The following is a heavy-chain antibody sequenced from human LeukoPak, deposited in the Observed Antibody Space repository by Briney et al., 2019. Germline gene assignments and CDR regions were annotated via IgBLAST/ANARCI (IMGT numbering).Heavy chain of an antibody. CDR2: TRNKANSYTT. J-gene: IGHJ4*02. V-gene: IGHV3-72*01. Sequence: GGSLRLSCAASGFTFSSYSMNWVRQAPGKGLEWVGRTRNKANSYTTEYAASVKGRFTISRDDSKNSLYLQMNSLRAEDTAVYYCARDGLPYYFDISAYSPDFEYWGQGTLVTVSS. CDR1: GFTFSSYS. D-gene: IGHD3-22*01. CDR3: ARDGLPYYFDISAYSPDFEY.